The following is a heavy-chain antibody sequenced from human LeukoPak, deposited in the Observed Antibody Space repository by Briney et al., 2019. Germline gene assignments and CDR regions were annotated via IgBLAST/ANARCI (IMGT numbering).Heavy chain of an antibody. CDR1: GYSITSDYY. V-gene: IGHV4-38-2*02. Sequence: SETLSLICAVSGYSITSDYYWVWLRQPLGKGLEWIGSIYHSGNTYQNPSLKSRATISVDASENQCSLELSTVTAADTAVYISVRDPRARPGDYVRSSDLWGHGTLVTVSS. CDR3: VRDPRARPGDYVRSSDL. D-gene: IGHD4-17*01. J-gene: IGHJ2*01. CDR2: IYHSGNT.